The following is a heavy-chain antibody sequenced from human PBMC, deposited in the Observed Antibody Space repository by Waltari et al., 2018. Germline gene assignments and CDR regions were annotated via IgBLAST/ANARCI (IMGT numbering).Heavy chain of an antibody. D-gene: IGHD3-3*02. Sequence: EVQLLESGGGLVQPGGSLRLSCAASGFTFSSYAMSWVRQAPGKGLEWVSAISGSGGSTYYADSVKGRFTISRDNAKNSLFLQMNSLSAGDTAVYFCATSYHLWGQGTLVTVSS. CDR3: ATSYHL. J-gene: IGHJ4*02. V-gene: IGHV3-23*01. CDR1: GFTFSSYA. CDR2: ISGSGGST.